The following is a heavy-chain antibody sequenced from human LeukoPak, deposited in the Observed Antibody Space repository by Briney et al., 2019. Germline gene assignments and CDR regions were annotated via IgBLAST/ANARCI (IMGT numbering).Heavy chain of an antibody. CDR3: AKDRSMAYEFDY. CDR2: ISGSGGST. Sequence: GGSLRLSCAASGFTFSSYAMSWVRQAPGKGLEWVSAISGSGGSTYYADPVKGRFTISRDNSKNTLYLQMNSLRAEDTAVYYCAKDRSMAYEFDYWGQGTLVTVSS. CDR1: GFTFSSYA. D-gene: IGHD2/OR15-2a*01. V-gene: IGHV3-23*01. J-gene: IGHJ4*02.